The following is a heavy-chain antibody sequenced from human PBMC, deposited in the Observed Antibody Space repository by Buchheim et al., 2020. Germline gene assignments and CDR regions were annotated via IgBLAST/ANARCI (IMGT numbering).Heavy chain of an antibody. CDR2: INSDGSST. D-gene: IGHD1-1*01. Sequence: EVQLVESGGGLVQPGGSLRLSCAASGFTFSDLWMHWVRQTPGKGLMWVSRINSDGSSTIYGESVKGRFTVSRDNAKNTLYLQMNSLRAEDTGVYFCARDPLPHGGTLDYWGQGT. J-gene: IGHJ4*02. CDR3: ARDPLPHGGTLDY. V-gene: IGHV3-74*01. CDR1: GFTFSDLW.